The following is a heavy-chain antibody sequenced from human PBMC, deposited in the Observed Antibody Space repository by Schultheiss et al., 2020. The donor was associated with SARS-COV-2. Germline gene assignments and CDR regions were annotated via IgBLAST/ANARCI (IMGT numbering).Heavy chain of an antibody. J-gene: IGHJ4*02. CDR1: GFTFSSYG. CDR3: AKDQYGGVGATLDY. D-gene: IGHD1-26*01. V-gene: IGHV3-30*18. Sequence: GGSLRLSCAASGFTFSSYGMHWVRQAPGKGLEWVAVISYDGSNKYYADSVKGRFTISRDNSKNTLYLQMNSLRAEDTAVYYCAKDQYGGVGATLDYWGQGTLVTVSS. CDR2: ISYDGSNK.